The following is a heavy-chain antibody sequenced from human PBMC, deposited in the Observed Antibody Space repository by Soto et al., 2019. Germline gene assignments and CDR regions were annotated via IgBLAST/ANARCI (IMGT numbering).Heavy chain of an antibody. CDR1: GFTFTSSA. J-gene: IGHJ4*02. D-gene: IGHD3-16*01. V-gene: IGHV1-58*01. CDR3: ARDGSGVMITFY. Sequence: SVKVSCKASGFTFTSSAVQWVRQARGQRLEWIGWIVVGSGNTNYAQKFQERVTVTRDMSTSTAYMELSSLRSEDTAVYYCARDGSGVMITFYWGQGTLVTVS. CDR2: IVVGSGNT.